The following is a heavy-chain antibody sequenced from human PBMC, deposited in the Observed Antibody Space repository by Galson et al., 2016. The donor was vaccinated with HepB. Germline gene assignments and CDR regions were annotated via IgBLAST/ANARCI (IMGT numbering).Heavy chain of an antibody. V-gene: IGHV1-69*13. D-gene: IGHD2-2*01. CDR1: GGTFSRYV. CDR3: AKDGCSSTNCIWGMDY. J-gene: IGHJ4*02. CDR2: IIPMYRTA. Sequence: SVKVSCKASGGTFSRYVISWVRQAPGQGLEWMGGIIPMYRTANYAQKFEGRVTITADEHTNTAYMELNSLRSEDTAVYYCAKDGCSSTNCIWGMDYWGQGVLVTVSS.